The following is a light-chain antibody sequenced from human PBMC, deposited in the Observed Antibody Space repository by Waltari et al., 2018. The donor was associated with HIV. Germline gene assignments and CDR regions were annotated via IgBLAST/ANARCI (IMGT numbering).Light chain of an antibody. Sequence: SSALTQDPTVSVALGQTVKITCQGDSLRNKYASWYQARPGQAPVLVIFSKNSRPSGIPDRFSGSTSGDTASLTIIGAQAEDEAAYFCSSRDSSNSPLLFGRGTKLTVL. CDR2: SKN. V-gene: IGLV3-19*01. CDR1: SLRNKY. CDR3: SSRDSSNSPLL. J-gene: IGLJ2*01.